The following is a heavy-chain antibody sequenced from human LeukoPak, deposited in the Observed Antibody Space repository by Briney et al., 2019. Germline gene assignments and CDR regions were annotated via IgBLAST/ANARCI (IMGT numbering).Heavy chain of an antibody. J-gene: IGHJ4*02. CDR1: GYSFTSYW. V-gene: IGHV5-51*01. CDR2: IYPGDYDT. D-gene: IGHD3-10*01. Sequence: GESLKISCKGSGYSFTSYWIGWVRPMPGKGLEWMGIIYPGDYDTRYSPSFQGQVTISADKSISTAYLQWSSLKASDTAMYYCARMVRGVVSAQLYFDYWGQGTLVTVSS. CDR3: ARMVRGVVSAQLYFDY.